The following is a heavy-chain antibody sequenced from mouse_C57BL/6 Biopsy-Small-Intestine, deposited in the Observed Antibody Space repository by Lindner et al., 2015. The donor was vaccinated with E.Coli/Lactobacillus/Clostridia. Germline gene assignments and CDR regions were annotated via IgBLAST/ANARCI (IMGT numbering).Heavy chain of an antibody. V-gene: IGHV14-2*01. J-gene: IGHJ1*03. CDR1: GFNIKDYY. D-gene: IGHD1-3*01. CDR3: AGGTNYWYFDV. CDR2: IDPEDGET. Sequence: VQLQESGAELVRPGASVKLSCTASGFNIKDYYMHWVKQRTEQGLEWIGRIDPEDGETDYAPKFQGKATITADTSSNTAYLQLSSLTSEDAADYYCAGGTNYWYFDVWGTGTTVTVSS.